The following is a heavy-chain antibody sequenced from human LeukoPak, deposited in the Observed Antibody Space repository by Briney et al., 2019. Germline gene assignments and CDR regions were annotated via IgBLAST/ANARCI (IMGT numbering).Heavy chain of an antibody. J-gene: IGHJ4*02. CDR3: ASTFYGDSPPY. V-gene: IGHV3-53*01. CDR1: GFTVSSNY. CDR2: ISGSNDNT. Sequence: GGSLRLSCAASGFTVSSNYMSWVRQAPGKGLEWVSSISGSNDNTYYADSVKDRFTISRDNSKNTLYLQMNSLRAEDTAVYYCASTFYGDSPPYWGQGTLVTVSS. D-gene: IGHD4-17*01.